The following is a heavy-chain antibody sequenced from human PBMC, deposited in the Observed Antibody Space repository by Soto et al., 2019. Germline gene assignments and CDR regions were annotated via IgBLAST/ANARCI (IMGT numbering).Heavy chain of an antibody. CDR2: IIPILGIA. D-gene: IGHD2-15*01. CDR3: ARDEIGGYCSGGSCQKFAY. J-gene: IGHJ4*02. Sequence: QVQLVQSGAEVKKPGSSVKVSCKASGGTFSSYTISWVRQAPGQGLEWMGRIIPILGIANYAQKFQGRVTITADKSTSTAYMELSSLRSEDTAVYYCARDEIGGYCSGGSCQKFAYWGQGTLVTVSS. CDR1: GGTFSSYT. V-gene: IGHV1-69*08.